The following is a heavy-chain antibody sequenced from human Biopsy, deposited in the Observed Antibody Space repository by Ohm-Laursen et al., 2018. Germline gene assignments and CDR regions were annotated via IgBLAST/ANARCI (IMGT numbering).Heavy chain of an antibody. J-gene: IGHJ6*02. CDR2: VDWDDYK. D-gene: IGHD6-13*01. CDR3: ARTPILIVSAGLVYRHRRHLQGMDV. V-gene: IGHV2-70*11. Sequence: TQTLTLTRSFSGFSLSARGMCVSWIRQAPGKALEWLARVDWDDYKDYSAYLQTKLSISKDTSNDQMVLTVNNVDPADTATYYCARTPILIVSAGLVYRHRRHLQGMDVWGQGIAVTVS. CDR1: GFSLSARGMC.